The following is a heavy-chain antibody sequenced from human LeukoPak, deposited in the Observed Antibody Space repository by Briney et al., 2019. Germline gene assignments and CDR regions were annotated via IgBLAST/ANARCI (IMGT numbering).Heavy chain of an antibody. J-gene: IGHJ3*02. D-gene: IGHD1-1*01. V-gene: IGHV4-59*08. CDR2: IYYSGST. CDR3: ARHGNGAFDI. CDR1: GGSISSYY. Sequence: PSETLSLTCTVSGGSISSYYWSWIRQPPGKGLEWMGFIYYSGSTNYSPSLKSRVTISVDTSKNQFSLKLTSVTAADTAVYYCARHGNGAFDIWGQGTMVTVSS.